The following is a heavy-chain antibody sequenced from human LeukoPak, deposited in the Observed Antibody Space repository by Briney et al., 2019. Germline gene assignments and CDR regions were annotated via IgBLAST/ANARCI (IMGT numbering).Heavy chain of an antibody. D-gene: IGHD3-16*02. CDR2: IYPGDSDT. Sequence: GESLKISCKGSGYSFTSYWIGWVRQMPGKGLEWMGIIYPGDSDTRYSPSFQGQVTISADKSISTAYLQWSSLKASDTAMYYCARVSHYVWGSYRYTPFDYWGQGTLVTVPS. V-gene: IGHV5-51*01. CDR3: ARVSHYVWGSYRYTPFDY. CDR1: GYSFTSYW. J-gene: IGHJ4*02.